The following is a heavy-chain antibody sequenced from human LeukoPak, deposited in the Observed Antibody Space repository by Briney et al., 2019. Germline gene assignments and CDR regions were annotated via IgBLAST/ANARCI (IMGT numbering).Heavy chain of an antibody. CDR1: GFTFSSYA. Sequence: GGSLRLSCAASGFTFSSYAMSWVRQAPGKGLEWVSAISGSGGSTYYADSVKGRFTISRDNSKNTLYLQMNSLRAEDTAVYYCAKATDWSSSWYFPLGYYYYGMDVWGQGTSVTVSS. D-gene: IGHD6-13*01. CDR2: ISGSGGST. J-gene: IGHJ6*02. V-gene: IGHV3-23*01. CDR3: AKATDWSSSWYFPLGYYYYGMDV.